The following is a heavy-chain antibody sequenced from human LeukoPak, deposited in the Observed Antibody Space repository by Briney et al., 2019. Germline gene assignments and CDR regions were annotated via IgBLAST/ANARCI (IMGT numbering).Heavy chain of an antibody. V-gene: IGHV4-31*03. Sequence: SQTLSLTCTVSGGSISSGGYYWSWIRQHPGKGLEWIGCIYYSGSTYYNPSLKSRVTISVDTSKNQFSLKLSSVTAADTAVYYCARGSSHYDILTGYYVYYFDYWGQGTLVTVSS. J-gene: IGHJ4*02. CDR3: ARGSSHYDILTGYYVYYFDY. CDR2: IYYSGST. D-gene: IGHD3-9*01. CDR1: GGSISSGGYY.